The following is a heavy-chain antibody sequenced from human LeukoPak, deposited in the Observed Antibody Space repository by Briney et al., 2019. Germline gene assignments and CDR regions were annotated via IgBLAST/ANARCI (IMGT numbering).Heavy chain of an antibody. D-gene: IGHD3-16*01. Sequence: GGSLRLSCAASGFTFSSYSMNWVRQAPGKGLEWVSSINSDSSLMFYAESVKGRFTVSRDNARNSLYLQMNSLRAEDTAVYYCIRDLFDDYSLDYWGQGALVTVSS. CDR1: GFTFSSYS. CDR3: IRDLFDDYSLDY. V-gene: IGHV3-21*01. CDR2: INSDSSLM. J-gene: IGHJ4*02.